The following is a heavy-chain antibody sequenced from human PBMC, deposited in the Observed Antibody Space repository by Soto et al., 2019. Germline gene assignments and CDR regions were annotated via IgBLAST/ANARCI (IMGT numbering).Heavy chain of an antibody. D-gene: IGHD3-22*01. CDR2: INPSGGST. CDR1: GYTFTSYY. J-gene: IGHJ6*02. CDR3: ARSSYYDSSGYYDGMDV. Sequence: ASVKVSCKASGYTFTSYYMHWVRQAPGQGLEWMGIINPSGGSTSYAQKFQGRVTMTRDTSTSTVYMELSSLRSEDTAVYYCARSSYYDSSGYYDGMDVWGQGTTGTV. V-gene: IGHV1-46*01.